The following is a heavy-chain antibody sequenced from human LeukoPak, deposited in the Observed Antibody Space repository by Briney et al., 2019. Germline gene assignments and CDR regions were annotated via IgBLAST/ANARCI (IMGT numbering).Heavy chain of an antibody. CDR1: GFTFSSYW. Sequence: GGSLRLSCAASGFTFSSYWMSWVRQAPGKGLGWVANIKQDGSEKYYVDSVKGRFTISRDNAKNSLYLQMNSLRAEDTAVYYCARDSMDYGDYVQVYWGQGTLVTVSS. V-gene: IGHV3-7*01. CDR2: IKQDGSEK. D-gene: IGHD4-17*01. CDR3: ARDSMDYGDYVQVY. J-gene: IGHJ4*02.